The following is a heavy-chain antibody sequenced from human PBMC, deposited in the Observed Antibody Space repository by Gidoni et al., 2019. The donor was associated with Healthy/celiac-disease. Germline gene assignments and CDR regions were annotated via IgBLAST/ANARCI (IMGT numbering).Heavy chain of an antibody. CDR3: ARADLKQWLDPLDY. D-gene: IGHD6-19*01. Sequence: QVQLQESGPGLVKPSETLSLTCAVSGYSISSGYYWGWIRQPPGKGLEWIGSIYHSGSTYYNPSLKSRVTISVDTSKNQFSLKLSSVTAADTAVYYCARADLKQWLDPLDYWGQGTLVTISS. J-gene: IGHJ4*02. CDR2: IYHSGST. CDR1: GYSISSGYY. V-gene: IGHV4-38-2*01.